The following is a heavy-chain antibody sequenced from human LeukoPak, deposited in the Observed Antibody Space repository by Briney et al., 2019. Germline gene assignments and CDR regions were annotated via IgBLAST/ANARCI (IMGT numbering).Heavy chain of an antibody. D-gene: IGHD3-10*01. CDR1: GYTFTSYG. CDR2: ISAYNGNT. CDR3: ARDEAVLWFGELLNY. J-gene: IGHJ4*02. V-gene: IGHV1-18*01. Sequence: GASVKVSCKASGYTFTSYGISWVRQAPGQGLEWMGWISAYNGNTNYAQKLQGRVTMTTDTSTSTAYMELRSLRSDDTAVYYCARDEAVLWFGELLNYWGQGTPVTVSP.